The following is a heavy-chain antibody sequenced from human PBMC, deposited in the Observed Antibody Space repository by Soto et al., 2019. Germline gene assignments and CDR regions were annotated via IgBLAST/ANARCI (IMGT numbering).Heavy chain of an antibody. J-gene: IGHJ6*02. Sequence: GGSLRLSCEASGFNFGAYGMHWVRQAPGKGLEWVAVISHDGTKTYYSDSVKGRFTVSRDNSKNMLYVQMVSLRPDDTAVYSCAKDRRDGYTTCSRCCGVDVWGQGTTVTVSS. V-gene: IGHV3-30*18. CDR2: ISHDGTKT. CDR3: AKDRRDGYTTCSRCCGVDV. D-gene: IGHD5-18*01. CDR1: GFNFGAYG.